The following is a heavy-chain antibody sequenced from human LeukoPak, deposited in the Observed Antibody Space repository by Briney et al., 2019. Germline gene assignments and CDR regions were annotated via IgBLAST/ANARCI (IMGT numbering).Heavy chain of an antibody. Sequence: SETLSLTCAVYGGSFSGYYWSWLRQPPGKGLEWIGEINHSGSTNYNPSLKSRVTISVDTSKNQFSLKLSSVTAADTAVYYCARAYYDYVWGSYRYRHWFDPWGQGTLVTVSS. V-gene: IGHV4-34*01. J-gene: IGHJ5*02. D-gene: IGHD3-16*02. CDR1: GGSFSGYY. CDR2: INHSGST. CDR3: ARAYYDYVWGSYRYRHWFDP.